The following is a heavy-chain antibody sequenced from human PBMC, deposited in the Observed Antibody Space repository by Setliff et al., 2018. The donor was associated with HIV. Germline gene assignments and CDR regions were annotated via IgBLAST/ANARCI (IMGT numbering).Heavy chain of an antibody. CDR2: INAGNGNT. V-gene: IGHV1-3*01. Sequence: ASVKVSCKASGYTFSYAMHWMRQAPGQRLEWMGWINAGNGNTKYSQKFQGRVTITRDTSASKAYMELSSLRSEDTAVYYCASIDCGGDCYSYNYYAMDVWGQGTTVTVSS. CDR1: GYTFSYA. D-gene: IGHD2-21*02. J-gene: IGHJ6*02. CDR3: ASIDCGGDCYSYNYYAMDV.